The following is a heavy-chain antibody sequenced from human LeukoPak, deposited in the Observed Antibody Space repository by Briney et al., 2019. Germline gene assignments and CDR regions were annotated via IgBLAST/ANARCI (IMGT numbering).Heavy chain of an antibody. CDR2: INPNSGGT. J-gene: IGHJ4*02. D-gene: IGHD1-1*01. CDR1: GYTFTGYY. CDR3: ARGRLERSPEDY. V-gene: IGHV1-2*02. Sequence: ASVKVSCKASGYTFTGYYMHWVRQAPGQGLEWMGWINPNSGGTNYAQKFRGRVTMTRDTSISTAYMELSRLRSDDTAVYYCARGRLERSPEDYWGQGTLVTVSS.